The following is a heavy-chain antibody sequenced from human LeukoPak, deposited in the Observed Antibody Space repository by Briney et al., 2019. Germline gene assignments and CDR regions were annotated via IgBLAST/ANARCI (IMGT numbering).Heavy chain of an antibody. CDR3: ARDDWNSGPLDS. CDR1: GFTFISYW. J-gene: IGHJ4*02. CDR2: IKQDGSEQ. V-gene: IGHV3-7*01. Sequence: GGSLRHFFAASGFTFISYWLSWGGKAPGKGLEGVANIKQDGSEQDYVNSVKGRFIIAMASAANSLYRQMNSLRAEDTAVYYCARDDWNSGPLDSSGQGARGSVSS. D-gene: IGHD1-7*01.